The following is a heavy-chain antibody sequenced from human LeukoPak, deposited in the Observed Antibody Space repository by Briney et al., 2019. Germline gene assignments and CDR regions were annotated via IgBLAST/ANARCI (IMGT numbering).Heavy chain of an antibody. Sequence: GGSLRLSCAASGFTFSTYWMNWFRQTPGKGLEWVAKIKADGGEKDHVASVKGRFTISRDNAKNSLYLQMNSLRVEDTAVYYCARDKSIAAKPAGWFDPWGQGTLVTVSS. V-gene: IGHV3-7*01. CDR1: GFTFSTYW. CDR3: ARDKSIAAKPAGWFDP. D-gene: IGHD6-6*01. CDR2: IKADGGEK. J-gene: IGHJ5*02.